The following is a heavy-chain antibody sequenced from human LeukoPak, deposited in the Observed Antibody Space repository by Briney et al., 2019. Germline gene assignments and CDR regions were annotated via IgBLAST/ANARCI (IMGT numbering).Heavy chain of an antibody. J-gene: IGHJ5*02. CDR2: ISSSGTTI. Sequence: GGSLRLSCAASGFTFSDYYMSWIRQAPGKGLEWVSYISSSGTTIYYLDSVKGRFTISRDNAKNSLYLQMNSLRAEDTAAYYCVRFVSTSAAGRSTGFDAWGQGSLVTVSS. V-gene: IGHV3-11*01. CDR3: VRFVSTSAAGRSTGFDA. D-gene: IGHD6-13*01. CDR1: GFTFSDYY.